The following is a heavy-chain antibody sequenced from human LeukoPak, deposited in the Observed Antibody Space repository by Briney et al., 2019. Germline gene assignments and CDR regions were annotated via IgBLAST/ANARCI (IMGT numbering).Heavy chain of an antibody. Sequence: GGSLRLSCAASGFAFSNYSMNWVRQAPGEGLEWISSISSSGDTIYYADSVKGRFTISRDNAKKSLYLQMNGVRVDDTAVYYCARAVGYWGQGTLVTVSS. CDR2: ISSSGDTI. J-gene: IGHJ4*02. CDR3: ARAVGY. V-gene: IGHV3-48*04. CDR1: GFAFSNYS.